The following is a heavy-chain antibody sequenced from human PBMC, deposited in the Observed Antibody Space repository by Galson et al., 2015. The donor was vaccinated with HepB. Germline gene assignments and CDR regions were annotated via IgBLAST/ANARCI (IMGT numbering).Heavy chain of an antibody. Sequence: SLRLSCEASGFTVSSNYMSWVRQAPGQGLEWVAVIYTGDSTYNADSVKCRFTISRHNSKNTLYLQMNSRRAEDKAVYYCARGATMQWLVLWYFDLWGRGTLVTVSS. CDR3: ARGATMQWLVLWYFDL. CDR1: GFTVSSNY. D-gene: IGHD6-19*01. V-gene: IGHV3-53*04. J-gene: IGHJ2*01. CDR2: IYTGDST.